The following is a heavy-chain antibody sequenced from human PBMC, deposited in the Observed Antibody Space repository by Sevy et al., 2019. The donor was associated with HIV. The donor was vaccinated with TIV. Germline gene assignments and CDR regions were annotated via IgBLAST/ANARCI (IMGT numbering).Heavy chain of an antibody. CDR3: ARQPTFYDILTGYSPRYYFDY. V-gene: IGHV4-59*08. D-gene: IGHD3-9*01. CDR1: GGSISSYY. Sequence: SETLSLTCTVSGGSISSYYWSWIRQPPGKGLEWIGYIYYSGTTDSNPSLKSRVTMSVDTSKNQFSLKLGSVTAADTVVYYCARQPTFYDILTGYSPRYYFDYWGQGTLVTVSS. J-gene: IGHJ4*02. CDR2: IYYSGTT.